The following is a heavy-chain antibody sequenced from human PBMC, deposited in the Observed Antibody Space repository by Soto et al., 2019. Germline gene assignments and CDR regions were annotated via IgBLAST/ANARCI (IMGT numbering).Heavy chain of an antibody. V-gene: IGHV3-23*01. J-gene: IGHJ6*02. CDR3: ANDIAVAGLYYYYYGMEV. D-gene: IGHD6-19*01. Sequence: GGSLRLSCADSGFTFISDAMRLVRQAPGKGLEWVSSISGSGGSTYYADSVKGRFTISRDNSKNTLYLQMNSLRAEDTAVYYCANDIAVAGLYYYYYGMEVWGQGTKVTVSS. CDR2: ISGSGGST. CDR1: GFTFISDA.